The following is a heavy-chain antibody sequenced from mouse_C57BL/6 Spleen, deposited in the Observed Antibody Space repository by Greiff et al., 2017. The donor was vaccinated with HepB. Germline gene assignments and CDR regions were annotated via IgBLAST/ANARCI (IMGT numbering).Heavy chain of an antibody. V-gene: IGHV1-55*01. CDR2: IYPGSGST. Sequence: QVQLQQPGAELVKPGASVKMSCKASGYTFTSYWITWVKQRPGQGLEWIGDIYPGSGSTNYNEKFKRKATLTVDTSSSTAYMQLSSLTSEDSAVYYCARSDDYYAMDYWGQGTSVTVSS. CDR3: ARSDDYYAMDY. CDR1: GYTFTSYW. J-gene: IGHJ4*01.